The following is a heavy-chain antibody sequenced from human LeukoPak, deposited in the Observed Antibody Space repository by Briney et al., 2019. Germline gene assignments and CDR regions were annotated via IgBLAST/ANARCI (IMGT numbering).Heavy chain of an antibody. CDR2: IYTSGST. CDR1: GGSISSYY. V-gene: IGHV4-4*07. J-gene: IGHJ6*03. CDR3: ARGYMKSSGYYRYPYYYYYMDV. D-gene: IGHD3-22*01. Sequence: SETLSPTCTVSGGSISSYYWSWIRQPAGKGLEWIGRIYTSGSTNYNPSLKSRVTMSVDTSKNQCSLTLSSVTAADTAVYYCARGYMKSSGYYRYPYYYYYMDVWGKGTTVTVSS.